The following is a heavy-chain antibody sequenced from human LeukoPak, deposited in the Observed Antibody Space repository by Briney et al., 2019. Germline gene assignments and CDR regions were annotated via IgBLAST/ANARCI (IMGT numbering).Heavy chain of an antibody. D-gene: IGHD2-2*01. CDR1: GGSISRNNFY. CDR3: ARVRGSNNYGADFDS. V-gene: IGHV4-39*07. CDR2: IHYTGGT. J-gene: IGHJ4*02. Sequence: PSETLSLTCTVSGGSISRNNFYWGWIRQPPGQELEWIGSIHYTGGTYYNPSLKSRVTILVDTSKNQFSVNLRSVTAADTAVYYCARVRGSNNYGADFDSWGQGTLVTVSS.